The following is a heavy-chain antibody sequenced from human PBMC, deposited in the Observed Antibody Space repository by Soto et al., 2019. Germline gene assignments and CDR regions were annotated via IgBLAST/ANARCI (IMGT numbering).Heavy chain of an antibody. CDR3: ASEWGSLRSHYFDY. V-gene: IGHV1-69*06. CDR1: GGNFRSYA. Sequence: QVQLVQSGAEVKKPGSSVKVSCKASGGNFRSYAISWVRQAPGQELEWIGGIIPFFGTATYAQKFQGRVTITADTSMSTAYMELTSLRTADTAVYYWASEWGSLRSHYFDYWGEGSMVTVSS. D-gene: IGHD3-16*01. J-gene: IGHJ4*02. CDR2: IIPFFGTA.